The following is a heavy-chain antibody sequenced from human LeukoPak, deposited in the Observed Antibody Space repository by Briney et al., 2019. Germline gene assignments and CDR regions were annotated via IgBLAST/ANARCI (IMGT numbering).Heavy chain of an antibody. D-gene: IGHD3-10*02. CDR1: GYTLTELS. V-gene: IGHV1-24*01. CDR3: ATGLVQGVLY. CDR2: FDPEDGET. Sequence: ASVKVSFNVSGYTLTELSMHWVRQAPGKGHEWMGGFDPEDGETIYAQKFQGRVTMTEDTSTDTAYMELSSLRSEDTAVYYCATGLVQGVLYWGQGTLVTVSS. J-gene: IGHJ4*02.